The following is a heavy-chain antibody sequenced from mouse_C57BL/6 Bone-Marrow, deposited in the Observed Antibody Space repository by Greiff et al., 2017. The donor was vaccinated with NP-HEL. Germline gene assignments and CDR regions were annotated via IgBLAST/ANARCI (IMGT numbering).Heavy chain of an antibody. Sequence: EVQLQESGGGLVQPGGSMKLSCVASGFTFSNYWMNWVRQSPEKGLEWVAQIRLKSDNYATHYAESVKGRFTISRDDSKSSVYLQMNNLRAEDTGIYYCTGDEFITHRFAYWGQGTLVTVSA. CDR3: TGDEFITHRFAY. CDR2: IRLKSDNYAT. CDR1: GFTFSNYW. J-gene: IGHJ3*01. D-gene: IGHD1-1*01. V-gene: IGHV6-3*01.